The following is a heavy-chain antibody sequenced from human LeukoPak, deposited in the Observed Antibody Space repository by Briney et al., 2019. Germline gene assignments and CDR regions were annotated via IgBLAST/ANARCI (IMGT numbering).Heavy chain of an antibody. CDR3: ARYDSSGYSRGYFDY. J-gene: IGHJ4*02. CDR2: IYYSGST. V-gene: IGHV4-59*08. CDR1: GGSISSYY. Sequence: SETLFLTCTVSGGSISSYYWSWIRQPPGKGLEWIGYIYYSGSTNYKPSLKSRVTMSVDTSKNQFSLKLSSVTAADTAVYYCARYDSSGYSRGYFDYWGQGTLVTVSS. D-gene: IGHD3-22*01.